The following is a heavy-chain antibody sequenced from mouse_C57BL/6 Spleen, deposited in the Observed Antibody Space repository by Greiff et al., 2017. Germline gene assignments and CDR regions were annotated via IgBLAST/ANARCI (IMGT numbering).Heavy chain of an antibody. J-gene: IGHJ4*01. Sequence: VQLQQSGAELVRPGTSVKVSCKASGYAFTNYLIEWVKQRPGQGLEWIGVINPGSGGTNYNEKFKGKATLTADKSSSTAYLQLSSLTSEDSAVYFCARWGYGRGYAMDYWGQGTSVTVSS. V-gene: IGHV1-54*01. CDR3: ARWGYGRGYAMDY. D-gene: IGHD1-1*01. CDR2: INPGSGGT. CDR1: GYAFTNYL.